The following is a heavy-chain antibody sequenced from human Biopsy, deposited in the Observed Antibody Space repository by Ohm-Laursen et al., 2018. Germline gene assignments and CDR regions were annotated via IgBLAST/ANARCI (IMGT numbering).Heavy chain of an antibody. J-gene: IGHJ4*02. CDR3: ARDCNGDNCGVDF. CDR1: GGTSSNFA. V-gene: IGHV1-69*04. Sequence: SSVKVSCKASGGTSSNFAINWVRQSPGQGLECMGRIIPLIGLTNYAQKFQGRVTITADKFTNTVYMELSSLRSDDTAVYFCARDCNGDNCGVDFWGQGTLVTVS. CDR2: IIPLIGLT. D-gene: IGHD2-15*01.